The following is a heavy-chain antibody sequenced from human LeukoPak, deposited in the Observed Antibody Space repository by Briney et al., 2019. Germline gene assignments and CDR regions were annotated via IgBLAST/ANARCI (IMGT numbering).Heavy chain of an antibody. D-gene: IGHD4-17*01. CDR3: ARIYGDDNFFGDY. Sequence: GESLQISCQGSGYSFTSYWIGWVRQMPGKGLEWMGIIYPGDSDTRYSPSFQGQVTISADKSISTAYLQWSSLKASDTAMYYCARIYGDDNFFGDYWGQGTLVTVSS. V-gene: IGHV5-51*01. CDR2: IYPGDSDT. J-gene: IGHJ4*02. CDR1: GYSFTSYW.